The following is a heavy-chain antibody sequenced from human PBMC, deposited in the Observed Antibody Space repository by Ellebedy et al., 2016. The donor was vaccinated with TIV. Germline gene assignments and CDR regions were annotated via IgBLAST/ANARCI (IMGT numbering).Heavy chain of an antibody. CDR3: AGQPYGDYTNYFDP. CDR2: IYYSGST. J-gene: IGHJ5*02. CDR1: GGSISSSGYY. Sequence: MPSETLSLTCTVSGGSISSSGYYWGWIRQPPGKGLEWIGSIYYSGSTYYNPSLKSRFTISVDTSKNQFPVKLSSVIAAETAVYYCAGQPYGDYTNYFDPWGQGTLVTVSS. V-gene: IGHV4-39*01. D-gene: IGHD4-17*01.